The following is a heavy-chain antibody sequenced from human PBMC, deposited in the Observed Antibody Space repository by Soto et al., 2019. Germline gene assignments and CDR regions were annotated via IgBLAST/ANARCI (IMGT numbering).Heavy chain of an antibody. J-gene: IGHJ3*02. Sequence: GGSLRLSCAGSGFIFSPYDMKWVRHAPGKGLEWVSYISNSGGDTKYYADSVKGRFTISRDNAKNSLYLQVNSLSAEDTAVYYCARAKYGDYAGAFDIWGQGTMVTVS. CDR3: ARAKYGDYAGAFDI. D-gene: IGHD4-17*01. V-gene: IGHV3-48*03. CDR2: ISNSGGDTK. CDR1: GFIFSPYD.